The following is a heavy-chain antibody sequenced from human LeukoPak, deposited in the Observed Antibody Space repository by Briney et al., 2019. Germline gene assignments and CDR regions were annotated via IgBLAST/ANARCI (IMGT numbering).Heavy chain of an antibody. CDR1: GFTFSSYW. Sequence: PGESLRLSCAASGFTFSSYWMSWVRQAPGKGLEWVANIKQDGSEKYYVDSVKGRFTISRDNAKNSLYLQMNSLRAEDTAVYYCARDSKITMVRGVLNHWGQGTLVTVSS. V-gene: IGHV3-7*03. CDR3: ARDSKITMVRGVLNH. J-gene: IGHJ5*02. CDR2: IKQDGSEK. D-gene: IGHD3-10*01.